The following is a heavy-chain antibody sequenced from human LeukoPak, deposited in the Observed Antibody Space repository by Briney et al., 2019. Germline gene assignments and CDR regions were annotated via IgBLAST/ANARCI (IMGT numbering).Heavy chain of an antibody. CDR1: GGSFSSYY. J-gene: IGHJ6*03. CDR2: IYYSGST. D-gene: IGHD2/OR15-2a*01. Sequence: SETLSLTCAVYGGSFSSYYWGWIRQPPGKGLEWIGSIYYSGSTYYNPSLKSRVTISVDTSKNQFSLRLSSVTAADTAVYYCARVSGHFSFYYSMAVGGKGPTVTISS. V-gene: IGHV4-39*01. CDR3: ARVSGHFSFYYSMAV.